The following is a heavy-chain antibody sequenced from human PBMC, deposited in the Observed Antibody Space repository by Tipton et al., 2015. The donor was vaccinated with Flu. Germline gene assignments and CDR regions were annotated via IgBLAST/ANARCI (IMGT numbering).Heavy chain of an antibody. Sequence: SLRLSCSTSGIRFDDYAVSWFRQAPGKGLEWLVFIRSKTYGGTTEYAATVRGIFTISRDDTKGIAYLEMNTLKTEDTGLYYCHVYQSLYWGQGTLVTVSS. CDR3: HVYQSLY. V-gene: IGHV3-49*03. CDR2: IRSKTYGGTT. D-gene: IGHD2-2*01. J-gene: IGHJ4*02. CDR1: GIRFDDYA.